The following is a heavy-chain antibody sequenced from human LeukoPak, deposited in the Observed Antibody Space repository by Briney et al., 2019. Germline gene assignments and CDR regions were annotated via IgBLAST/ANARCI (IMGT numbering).Heavy chain of an antibody. Sequence: SETLSLTCTISGGSISTYYWSWIRQPPGKGLEWIGYIYYSGSTNYNPSLKSRVTISVDTSKNQFSLKLSSVTAADTAVYYCARDNHYYGSGIHYYYGMDVWGQGTTVTVSS. J-gene: IGHJ6*02. D-gene: IGHD3-10*01. CDR2: IYYSGST. CDR3: ARDNHYYGSGIHYYYGMDV. V-gene: IGHV4-59*01. CDR1: GGSISTYY.